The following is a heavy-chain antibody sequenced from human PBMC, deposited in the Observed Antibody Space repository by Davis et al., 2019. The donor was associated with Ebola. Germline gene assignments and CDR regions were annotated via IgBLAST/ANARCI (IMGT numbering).Heavy chain of an antibody. CDR1: GYNFTDHW. V-gene: IGHV5-51*01. J-gene: IGHJ5*02. D-gene: IGHD1-1*01. CDR2: IFPGDSET. CDR3: AFKTGTTPYDWFDP. Sequence: GESLKISCKGSGYNFTDHWIAWVRQMPGKGLEWMGIIFPGDSETRYSPSFQGQVTISAEKPINTAYLQWNTLQASDTAIYYCAFKTGTTPYDWFDPWGQGTLVTVSS.